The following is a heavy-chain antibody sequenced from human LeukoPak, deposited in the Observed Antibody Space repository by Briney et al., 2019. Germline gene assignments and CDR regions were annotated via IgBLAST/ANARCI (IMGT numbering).Heavy chain of an antibody. CDR1: GFTFDDSG. CDR3: TKDRGTTSSHYYFDY. V-gene: IGHV3-9*01. J-gene: IGHJ4*02. D-gene: IGHD6-6*01. Sequence: GGSLRLSCTASGFTFDDSGMSWVRQAPGKGLEWVSGISWNSGSIGYADSVRGRFTISRDNAKNSLYLQMNSLRAEDTALYYCTKDRGTTSSHYYFDYWGQGTLVTVSS. CDR2: ISWNSGSI.